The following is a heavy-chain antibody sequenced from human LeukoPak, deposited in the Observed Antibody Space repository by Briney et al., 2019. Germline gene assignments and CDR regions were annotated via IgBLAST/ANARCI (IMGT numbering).Heavy chain of an antibody. J-gene: IGHJ4*02. CDR3: ARDRYDSSGYYPDY. D-gene: IGHD3-22*01. Sequence: SETLSLTCTVSGGSISSYYWSWIRQPPGKGLEWIGYIYYSGSTNYNPSLKSRVTISVDTSKNQFSLKLSSVTAADTAVYYCARDRYDSSGYYPDYWGQGTLVTVSS. CDR1: GGSISSYY. CDR2: IYYSGST. V-gene: IGHV4-59*12.